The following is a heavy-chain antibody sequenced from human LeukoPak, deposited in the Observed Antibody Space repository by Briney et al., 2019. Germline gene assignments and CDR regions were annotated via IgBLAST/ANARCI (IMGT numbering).Heavy chain of an antibody. CDR1: GFTFGDYA. Sequence: GGSLRLSCTASGFTFGDYAMSWVRQAPGKGLEWVGFIRGKAYGGTTEYAASVKGRLTISRDDSKSIASLQMNSLKTEDTAVYYCTRARLVGYCTSTSCYGGSYFDYWGQGTLVTVSS. D-gene: IGHD2-2*01. CDR3: TRARLVGYCTSTSCYGGSYFDY. V-gene: IGHV3-49*04. J-gene: IGHJ4*02. CDR2: IRGKAYGGTT.